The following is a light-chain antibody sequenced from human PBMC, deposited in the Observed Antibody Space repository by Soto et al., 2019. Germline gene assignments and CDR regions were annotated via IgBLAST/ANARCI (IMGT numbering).Light chain of an antibody. Sequence: QSALTQPASVSGSPGQSITISCTGTSSDVGAYNFVSWHQQPPGKAPKLMIYNVYDRPSGISYRFSGSKSGNTASLTISGLQGEDEADYYCSAYTVSRTYVFGTGTKLTVL. J-gene: IGLJ1*01. V-gene: IGLV2-14*03. CDR3: SAYTVSRTYV. CDR2: NVY. CDR1: SSDVGAYNF.